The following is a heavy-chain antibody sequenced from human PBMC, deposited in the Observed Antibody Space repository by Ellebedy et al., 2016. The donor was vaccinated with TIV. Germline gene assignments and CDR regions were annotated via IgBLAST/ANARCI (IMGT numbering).Heavy chain of an antibody. J-gene: IGHJ5*02. CDR1: GGSLSSSSSY. CDR2: IYYTGST. V-gene: IGHV4-39*01. D-gene: IGHD3-10*01. CDR3: ARWFGELLYVRWFDP. Sequence: SETLSLTCIVSGGSLSSSSSYWGWIRQSPQKGLEWIGSIYYTGSTFYNPSLKSRVTISADTSKNQFSLRLSSVTAAETAVYYCARWFGELLYVRWFDPWGQGTLVSVSS.